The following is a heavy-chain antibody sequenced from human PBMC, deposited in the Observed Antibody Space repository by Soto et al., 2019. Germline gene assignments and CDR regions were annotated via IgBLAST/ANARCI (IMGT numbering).Heavy chain of an antibody. CDR2: IIPNFGTA. V-gene: IGHV1-69*01. CDR3: ARDLGGEGTIIY. Sequence: QVQLVQSGAEVKKPGSSVKVSCKASGGSFSNFVISWVRQAPGQGLEWMGGIIPNFGTANYAQKFQGKVTITADVSTSTAYMELTGLTREDTSFYYCARDLGGEGTIIYWGQGTLVTVSS. J-gene: IGHJ4*02. CDR1: GGSFSNFV. D-gene: IGHD3-16*01.